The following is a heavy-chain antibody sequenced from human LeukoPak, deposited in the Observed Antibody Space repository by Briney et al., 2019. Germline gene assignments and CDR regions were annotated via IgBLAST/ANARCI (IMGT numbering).Heavy chain of an antibody. CDR3: ARGAGSGSSYRVYNWFDP. V-gene: IGHV4-4*08. D-gene: IGHD3-10*01. CDR1: GFTFSSYA. Sequence: GSLRLSCAASGFTFSSYAMNWIRQAPGKGLEWIGRISASGRRNYNPSLQSRVIISVDTSKNQFSLKLTSVTAADTAVYYCARGAGSGSSYRVYNWFDPWGQGTQVTVSS. J-gene: IGHJ5*02. CDR2: ISASGRR.